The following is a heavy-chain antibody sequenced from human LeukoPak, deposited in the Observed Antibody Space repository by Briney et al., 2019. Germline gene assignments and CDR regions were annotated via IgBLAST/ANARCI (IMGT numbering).Heavy chain of an antibody. CDR1: GFTFSSYW. V-gene: IGHV3-7*01. J-gene: IGHJ4*02. D-gene: IGHD4-23*01. CDR2: IKQDGSEK. Sequence: GGSLRLSCAASGFTFSSYWMSWVRQAPGKGLEWVANIKQDGSEKYYVDSVKGRFTISRDNAKSSLYLQMNSLRAEDTAVYYCARQNGCGGNCFFEYWGQGTLVTVSS. CDR3: ARQNGCGGNCFFEY.